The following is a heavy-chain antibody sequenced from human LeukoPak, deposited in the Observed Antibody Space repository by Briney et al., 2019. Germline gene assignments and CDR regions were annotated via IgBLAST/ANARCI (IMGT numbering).Heavy chain of an antibody. CDR3: ARNRRYYDTRGYYYYYYMDV. CDR1: GGSLSGYY. Sequence: ASETLSLTCAVYGGSLSGYYWSWIRQPPGKGLEWIGEINHSGSTNYNPSLKSRVTISVDTSKNQFSLKLSSVTAADTAVYYCARNRRYYDTRGYYYYYYMDVWGKGTTVTISS. J-gene: IGHJ6*03. D-gene: IGHD3-22*01. V-gene: IGHV4-34*01. CDR2: INHSGST.